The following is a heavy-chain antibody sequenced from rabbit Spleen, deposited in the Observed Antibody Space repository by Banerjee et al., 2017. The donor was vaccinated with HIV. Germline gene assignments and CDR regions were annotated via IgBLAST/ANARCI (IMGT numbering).Heavy chain of an antibody. CDR1: GVSFSGDSY. Sequence: QSLEESGGDLVKPEGSLTLTCTASGVSFSGDSYMCWVRQAPGKGLEWIACIDTGVSGFTYFASWAKGRFTISKTSSTTVTLQMTSLTAADTATYFCARAGYDGYGLNLWGPGTLVTVS. CDR3: ARAGYDGYGLNL. D-gene: IGHD6-1*01. CDR2: IDTGVSGFT. J-gene: IGHJ4*01. V-gene: IGHV1S40*01.